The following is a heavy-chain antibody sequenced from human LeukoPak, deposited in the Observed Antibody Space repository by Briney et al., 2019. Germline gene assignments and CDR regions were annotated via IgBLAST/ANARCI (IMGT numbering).Heavy chain of an antibody. Sequence: SETLSLTCTVSGGSISSGGYYWSWIRQPPGKGLEWIGEINHSGSTNYNPSLKSRVTISVDTSKNQFSLKLSSVTAADTAVYYCARGSRSTRYVYGSGTGWFDPWGQGTLVTVSS. CDR1: GGSISSGGYY. V-gene: IGHV4-39*07. CDR2: INHSGST. D-gene: IGHD3-10*01. J-gene: IGHJ5*02. CDR3: ARGSRSTRYVYGSGTGWFDP.